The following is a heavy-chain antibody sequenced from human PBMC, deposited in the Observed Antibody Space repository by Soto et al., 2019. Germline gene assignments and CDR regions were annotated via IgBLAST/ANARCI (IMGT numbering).Heavy chain of an antibody. J-gene: IGHJ6*02. Sequence: PGESLKISCKGSGYSFTTYWIGWVRQLPGQGLEWMEVMFPGDSDTRYSPSFQGQVTMSADPSTNTAYLEWSSLKAADSAMYYCLSVPASCLGTMDVWGQGSTVT. D-gene: IGHD2-15*01. V-gene: IGHV5-51*01. CDR1: GYSFTTYW. CDR2: MFPGDSDT. CDR3: LSVPASCLGTMDV.